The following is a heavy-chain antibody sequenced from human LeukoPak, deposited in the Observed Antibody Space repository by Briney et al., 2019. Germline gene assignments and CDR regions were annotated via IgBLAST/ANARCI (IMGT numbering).Heavy chain of an antibody. CDR3: TTDYSEVGATTTRPVDY. CDR1: GFTFSNAW. V-gene: IGHV3-15*07. D-gene: IGHD1-26*01. Sequence: PGGSLRLSCAASGFTFSNAWMNWVRQAPGKGLEWVGRIKSKTDGGTTDYAAPVKGRFTISRDDSKNTLYLQMNSLKTEDTAVYYCTTDYSEVGATTTRPVDYWGQGTLVTVSS. CDR2: IKSKTDGGTT. J-gene: IGHJ4*02.